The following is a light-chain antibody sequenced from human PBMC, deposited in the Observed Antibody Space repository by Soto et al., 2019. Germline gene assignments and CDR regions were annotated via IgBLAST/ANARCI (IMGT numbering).Light chain of an antibody. CDR1: QSVSSN. Sequence: EIEMTQSPATLSVSPGERATLSCRASQSVSSNLAWDQQKPGQAPRLLIYGASTRATGIPARFSGSGSETEFTLTISRLQSEDFAVYFCQQYNNWLMYSFGQGPKLELK. J-gene: IGKJ2*01. V-gene: IGKV3-15*01. CDR2: GAS. CDR3: QQYNNWLMYS.